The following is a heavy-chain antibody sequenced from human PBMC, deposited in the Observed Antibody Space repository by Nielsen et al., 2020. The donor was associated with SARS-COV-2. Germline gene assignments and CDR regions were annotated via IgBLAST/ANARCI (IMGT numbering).Heavy chain of an antibody. V-gene: IGHV4-34*01. J-gene: IGHJ4*02. D-gene: IGHD6-19*01. CDR3: ARQPQQWLVRAFDY. CDR1: GGSFSGYY. Sequence: SETLSLTCAVYGGSFSGYYWSWIRQPPGKGLEWIGSIYYSGSTYYNPSLKSRVTISVDTSKNQFSLKLSSVTAADTAVYYCARQPQQWLVRAFDYWGQGTLVTVSS. CDR2: IYYSGST.